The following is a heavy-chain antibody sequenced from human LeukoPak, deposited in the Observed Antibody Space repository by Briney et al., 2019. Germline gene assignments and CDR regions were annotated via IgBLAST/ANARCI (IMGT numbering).Heavy chain of an antibody. D-gene: IGHD4-23*01. J-gene: IGHJ4*02. Sequence: KSGGSLRLSCAASGFTFSSYSMNWVRQAPGKGLEWVSSIRSSANYINYADSVKGRFTISRDNAKNALYLQMNSLRAEDTAVYFCARDDYGGNSDFFGDYWGQGTLVTVSS. CDR1: GFTFSSYS. CDR2: IRSSANYI. V-gene: IGHV3-21*01. CDR3: ARDDYGGNSDFFGDY.